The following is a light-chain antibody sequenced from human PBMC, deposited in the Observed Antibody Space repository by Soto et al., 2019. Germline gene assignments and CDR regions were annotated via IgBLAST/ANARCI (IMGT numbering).Light chain of an antibody. CDR2: DVN. J-gene: IGLJ2*01. V-gene: IGLV2-14*01. CDR1: SSDVGGYNY. Sequence: QLVLTQPASVSGSPGQSITISCTGTSSDVGGYNYVSWYQQHPGKAPKLLIYDVNRRPSGVSNRFSGSKSGNTASLTISGLQAEDEADYYCCSYINSDAFEFGGGTKLTVL. CDR3: CSYINSDAFE.